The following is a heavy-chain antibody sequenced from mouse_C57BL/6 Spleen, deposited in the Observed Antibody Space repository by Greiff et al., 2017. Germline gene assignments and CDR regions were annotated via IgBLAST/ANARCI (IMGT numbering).Heavy chain of an antibody. J-gene: IGHJ2*01. D-gene: IGHD2-3*01. CDR2: IDPSDSYT. Sequence: VQLQQPGAELVMPGASVKLSCKASGYTFTSYWMHWVKQRPGQGLEWIGEIDPSDSYTNYNQKFKGKSTLTVDKSSSTAYMQLSSLTSEDSAVYYCARGRWLLGYWGQGTTLTVSS. V-gene: IGHV1-69*01. CDR1: GYTFTSYW. CDR3: ARGRWLLGY.